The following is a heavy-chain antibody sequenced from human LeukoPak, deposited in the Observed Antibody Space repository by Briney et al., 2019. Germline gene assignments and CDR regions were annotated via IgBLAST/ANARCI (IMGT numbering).Heavy chain of an antibody. CDR2: IYYSGST. CDR1: GGSFSSSSYY. V-gene: IGHV4-39*01. Sequence: SETLSLTCTVSGGSFSSSSYYWGWIRQPPGKGLEWIGSIYYSGSTYYNPSLKSRVTISVDTSENQFSLKLSSVTATDTAVYYCARQNYGDYLDYWGQGTLVTVSS. CDR3: ARQNYGDYLDY. J-gene: IGHJ4*02. D-gene: IGHD4-17*01.